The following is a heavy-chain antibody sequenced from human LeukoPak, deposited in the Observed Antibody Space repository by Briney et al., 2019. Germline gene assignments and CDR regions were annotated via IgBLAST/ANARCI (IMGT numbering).Heavy chain of an antibody. J-gene: IGHJ6*03. V-gene: IGHV3-48*01. Sequence: GGSLRLSCAASGFTFSSYSMNWVRQAPGKGLEWVSYISSSSSTIYYADSVKGRFTISRDNAKNSLCLQMNSLRAEDTAVYYCARESYYYYYMDVWGKGTTVTVSS. CDR1: GFTFSSYS. CDR3: ARESYYYYYMDV. CDR2: ISSSSSTI.